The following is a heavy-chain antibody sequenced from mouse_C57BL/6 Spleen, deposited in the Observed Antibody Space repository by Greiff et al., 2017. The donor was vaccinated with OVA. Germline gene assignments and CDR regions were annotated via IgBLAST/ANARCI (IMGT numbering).Heavy chain of an antibody. V-gene: IGHV5-4*01. D-gene: IGHD2-4*01. J-gene: IGHJ4*01. CDR1: GFTFSSYA. CDR3: AREAGTMINYYAMDY. CDR2: ISDGGSYT. Sequence: EVQVVESGGGLVKPGGSLKLSCAASGFTFSSYAMSWVRQTPEKRLEWVATISDGGSYTYYPDNVKGRFTISRDNAKNNLYLQMSHLKSEDTAMYYCAREAGTMINYYAMDYWGQGTSVTVSS.